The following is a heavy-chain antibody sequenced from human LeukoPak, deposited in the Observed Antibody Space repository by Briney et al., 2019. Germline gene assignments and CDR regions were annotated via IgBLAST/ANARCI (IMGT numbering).Heavy chain of an antibody. V-gene: IGHV3-7*04. Sequence: GGSLRLSCAASGVSFSTYWMSWVRQAPGKGLEWVANLKQDGSDKYYVDSVKGRFTVSRDNAKNSLYLQMNSLRAEDTAVYYCVREGEGYFDYWGQGTLVTVSS. CDR3: VREGEGYFDY. CDR2: LKQDGSDK. CDR1: GVSFSTYW. D-gene: IGHD3-16*01. J-gene: IGHJ4*02.